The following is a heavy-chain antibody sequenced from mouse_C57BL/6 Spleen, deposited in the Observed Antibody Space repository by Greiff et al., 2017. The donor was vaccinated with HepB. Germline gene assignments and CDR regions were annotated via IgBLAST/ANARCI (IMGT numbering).Heavy chain of an antibody. D-gene: IGHD2-12*01. CDR2: ISDGGSYT. V-gene: IGHV5-4*03. CDR3: ARVCISHYFYYFYY. CDR1: GFTFSSYA. Sequence: DVKLVESGGGLVKPGGSLKLSCAASGFTFSSYAMSWVSQTPEKRLEWVATISDGGSYTNYPDNVKGRFTISTDNAKNNLYMKMSHLKSEDTAMYYCARVCISHYFYYFYYWGQGTTLTVSS. J-gene: IGHJ2*01.